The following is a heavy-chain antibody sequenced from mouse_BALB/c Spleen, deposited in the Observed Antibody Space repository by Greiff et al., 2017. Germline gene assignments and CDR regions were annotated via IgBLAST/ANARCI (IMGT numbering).Heavy chain of an antibody. CDR3: ARPDGNYDAMDY. V-gene: IGHV5-6*01. Sequence: EVQRVESGGDLVKPGGSLKLSCAASGFTFSSYGMSWVRQTPDKRLEWVATISSGGSYTYYPDSVKGRFTISRDNAKNTLYLQLSSLKSEDSAMYYCARPDGNYDAMDYWGQGTSVTVSS. D-gene: IGHD2-1*01. CDR1: GFTFSSYG. CDR2: ISSGGSYT. J-gene: IGHJ4*01.